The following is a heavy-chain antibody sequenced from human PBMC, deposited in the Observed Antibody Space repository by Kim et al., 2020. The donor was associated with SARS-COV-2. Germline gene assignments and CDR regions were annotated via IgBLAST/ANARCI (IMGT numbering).Heavy chain of an antibody. V-gene: IGHV3-33*08. D-gene: IGHD6-19*01. Sequence: GGSLRLSCAASGFTFSSYGMHWVRQAPGKGLEWVAVIWYDGSNKYYADSVKGRFTISRDNSKNTLYLQMNSLRAEDTAVYYCARERRPIAVAGTFDYWGQGTLVTVSS. CDR3: ARERRPIAVAGTFDY. CDR2: IWYDGSNK. CDR1: GFTFSSYG. J-gene: IGHJ4*02.